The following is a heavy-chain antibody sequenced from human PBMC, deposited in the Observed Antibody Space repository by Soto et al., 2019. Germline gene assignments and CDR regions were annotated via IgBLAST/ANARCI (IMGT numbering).Heavy chain of an antibody. CDR1: GFTFSSYS. D-gene: IGHD3-3*01. CDR3: ARDQLVVYDFWSGYHEHDAFDI. Sequence: EVQLVESGGGLVKPGGSLRLSCAASGFTFSSYSMNWVRQAPGKGLEWVSSISSSSSYIYYADSVKGRFTISRDNAKNSLYLQMNSLRAEDTAVYYCARDQLVVYDFWSGYHEHDAFDIWGQGTIVTVSS. V-gene: IGHV3-21*01. J-gene: IGHJ3*02. CDR2: ISSSSSYI.